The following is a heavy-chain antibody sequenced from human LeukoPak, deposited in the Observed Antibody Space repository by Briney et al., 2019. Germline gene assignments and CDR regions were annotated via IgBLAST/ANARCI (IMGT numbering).Heavy chain of an antibody. Sequence: GGSLRLSCAASGFTFSSYVMSWVRQAPGKGLEWVSSISSSSSYIYYADSVKGRFTISRDNAKNSLYLQMNSLRAEDTAVYYCAIDLLVVVMTGGLDYWGQGTLVTVSS. CDR1: GFTFSSYV. CDR2: ISSSSSYI. J-gene: IGHJ4*02. V-gene: IGHV3-21*01. D-gene: IGHD3-22*01. CDR3: AIDLLVVVMTGGLDY.